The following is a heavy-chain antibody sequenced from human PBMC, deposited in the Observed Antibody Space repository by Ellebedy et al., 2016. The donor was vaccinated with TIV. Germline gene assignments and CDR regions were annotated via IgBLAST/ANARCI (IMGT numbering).Heavy chain of an antibody. CDR2: ISYDVTNK. J-gene: IGHJ4*02. Sequence: PGGSLRLSCVISGFTFSRHSMHWVRQAPGKGLEWVAVISYDVTNKFYRDSVKGRFTISRDNSRNTLFLQMNSLRTEDTALYFCAREAPGSGYDFKGYFDYWGQGTLVTVSS. V-gene: IGHV3-30*04. CDR3: AREAPGSGYDFKGYFDY. CDR1: GFTFSRHS. D-gene: IGHD5-12*01.